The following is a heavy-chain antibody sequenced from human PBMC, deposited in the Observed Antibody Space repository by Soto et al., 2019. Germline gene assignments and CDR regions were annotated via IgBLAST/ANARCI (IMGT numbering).Heavy chain of an antibody. CDR2: IYTGGST. CDR1: GFIVSSKY. D-gene: IGHD3-16*01. CDR3: TTYTGYGMDV. J-gene: IGHJ6*02. V-gene: IGHV3-53*01. Sequence: PGGSLRLSCAVSGFIVSSKYMTWVRQAPGKGLEWVSVIYTGGSTHYADSARGRFTISRDSSKNTLYLQMNSLRAEDAAVYYCTTYTGYGMDVWGRGTTVTVSS.